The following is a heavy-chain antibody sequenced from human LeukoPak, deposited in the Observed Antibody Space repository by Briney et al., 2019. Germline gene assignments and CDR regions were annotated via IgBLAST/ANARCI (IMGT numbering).Heavy chain of an antibody. CDR3: AIGGQVAFDI. V-gene: IGHV4-39*01. CDR2: IYYGGST. CDR1: GGSISSSSYY. D-gene: IGHD4-23*01. J-gene: IGHJ3*02. Sequence: SETLTLTCTVSGGSISSSSYYWGWIRQPPGKGLEWIGSIYYGGSTYYNPSLKSRVTISVDTSKNQFSLKLSSVTAADTAVYYCAIGGQVAFDIWGQGTMVTVSS.